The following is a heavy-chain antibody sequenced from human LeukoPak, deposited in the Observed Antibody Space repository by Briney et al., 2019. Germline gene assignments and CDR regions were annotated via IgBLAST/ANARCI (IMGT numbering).Heavy chain of an antibody. CDR2: IKQDGSEK. D-gene: IGHD1-26*01. V-gene: IGHV3-7*01. CDR3: ARGGWEPLDY. CDR1: GFTFSSYW. Sequence: GESLRLSCAASGFTFSSYWMTWVRQAPGKGLEWVANIKQDGSEKYYVDSVKGRFTISRDNAKNSLYLHVNSLRAEDTAVYHCARGGWEPLDYWGQGILVTVSS. J-gene: IGHJ4*02.